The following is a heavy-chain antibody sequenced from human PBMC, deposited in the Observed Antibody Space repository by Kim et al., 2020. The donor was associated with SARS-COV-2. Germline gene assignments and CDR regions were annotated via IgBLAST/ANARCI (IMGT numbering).Heavy chain of an antibody. CDR3: ARDGLYNWNDDAKDY. CDR1: GFTVSSNY. V-gene: IGHV3-53*01. Sequence: GGSLRLSCAASGFTVSSNYMSWVRQAPGKGLEWVSVIYSGGSTYYADSVKGRFTISRDNSKNTLYLQMNSLRAEDTAVYYCARDGLYNWNDDAKDYWGQGTLVTVSS. CDR2: IYSGGST. D-gene: IGHD1-20*01. J-gene: IGHJ4*02.